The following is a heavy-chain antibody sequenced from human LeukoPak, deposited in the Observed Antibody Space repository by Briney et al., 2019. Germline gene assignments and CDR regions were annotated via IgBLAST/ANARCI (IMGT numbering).Heavy chain of an antibody. J-gene: IGHJ4*02. CDR2: ISSSSSYI. CDR3: ARGLTMVLGVIYY. V-gene: IGHV3-21*01. D-gene: IGHD3-10*01. Sequence: GGSLRLSCAASGFTFSSYSMNWVRQAPGKGLEWVSSISSSSSYIYYADSVKGRFTISRDNAKNSLYLQMNSLRAEDTAVYYCARGLTMVLGVIYYWGQGTLVTVSS. CDR1: GFTFSSYS.